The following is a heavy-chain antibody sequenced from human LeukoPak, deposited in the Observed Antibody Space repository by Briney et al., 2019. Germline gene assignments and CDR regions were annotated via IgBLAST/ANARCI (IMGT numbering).Heavy chain of an antibody. CDR1: GFTFTGYY. J-gene: IGHJ4*02. Sequence: ASVKVSCKTSGFTFTGYYMHWVRQAPGQGLEWMGWINPNSGGTNYAQKFQGRVTMTRDTSISTAYMELSRLRSDDTAVYYCASDPTYYYGSGSYYWRYWGQGTLVTVSS. CDR3: ASDPTYYYGSGSYYWRY. CDR2: INPNSGGT. D-gene: IGHD3-10*01. V-gene: IGHV1-2*02.